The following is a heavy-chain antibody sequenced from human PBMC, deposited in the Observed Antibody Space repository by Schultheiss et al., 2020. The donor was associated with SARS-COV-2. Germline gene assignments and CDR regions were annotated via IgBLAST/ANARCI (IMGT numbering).Heavy chain of an antibody. CDR2: IKQDGSEK. Sequence: GESLKISCAASGFTFSSYWMSWVRQAPGKGLEWVANIKQDGSEKYYVDSVKGRFTISRDNSKNTLYLQMNSLRAEDTAVYYCARDRAPRLQYYYYYYGMDVWGQGTTVTVSS. CDR3: ARDRAPRLQYYYYYYGMDV. D-gene: IGHD2-15*01. V-gene: IGHV3-7*01. CDR1: GFTFSSYW. J-gene: IGHJ6*02.